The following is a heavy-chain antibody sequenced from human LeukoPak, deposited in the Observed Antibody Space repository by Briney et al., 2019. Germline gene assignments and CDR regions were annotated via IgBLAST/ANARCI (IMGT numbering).Heavy chain of an antibody. D-gene: IGHD3-22*01. J-gene: IGHJ4*02. CDR1: GYSFTSYW. V-gene: IGHV5-51*01. CDR2: IYPGDSDT. Sequence: GESLKISCKGSGYSFTSYWIGWVCQMPGKGLEWMGIIYPGDSDTRYSPSFQGQVTISADKSISTAYLQWSSLKASDTAMYYCARMRVTYYYDSSGYYLYYFDYWGQGTLVTVSS. CDR3: ARMRVTYYYDSSGYYLYYFDY.